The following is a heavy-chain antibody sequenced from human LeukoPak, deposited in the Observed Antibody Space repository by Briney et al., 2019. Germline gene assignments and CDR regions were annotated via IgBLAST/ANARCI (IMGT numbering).Heavy chain of an antibody. CDR1: GGSISSGSYY. Sequence: PSETLSLTCTVSGGSISSGSYYWGWIRQPPGKGLEWIGSIYYSGSTYYNPSLKSRVTISVDTSKNQFSLKLSSVTAADTAVYYCAEGGYYYDSSGSLGDAFDIWGQGTMVTVSS. CDR2: IYYSGST. J-gene: IGHJ3*02. V-gene: IGHV4-39*01. CDR3: AEGGYYYDSSGSLGDAFDI. D-gene: IGHD3-22*01.